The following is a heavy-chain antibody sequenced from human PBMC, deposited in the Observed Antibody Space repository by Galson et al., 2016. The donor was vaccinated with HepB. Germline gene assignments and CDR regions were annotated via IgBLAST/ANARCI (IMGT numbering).Heavy chain of an antibody. CDR1: GFTVTTNF. CDR3: ARQISPWGLDV. Sequence: SLRLSCAASGFTVTTNFMSWVRQAPGKGLECVSVTHDGGNTYYSDSVKGRFTISRDSSQNSLSLQMSSLRAEDTAVYYCARQISPWGLDVWGRGTTVTVSS. CDR2: THDGGNT. J-gene: IGHJ6*02. D-gene: IGHD2/OR15-2a*01. V-gene: IGHV3-53*01.